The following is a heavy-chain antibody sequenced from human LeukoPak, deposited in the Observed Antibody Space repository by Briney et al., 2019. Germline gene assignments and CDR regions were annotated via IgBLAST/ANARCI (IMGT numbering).Heavy chain of an antibody. CDR1: GFTFCDYA. J-gene: IGHJ4*02. CDR2: IASETYGGTA. CDR3: TRDQTPYY. Sequence: GGSLRLSCTVSGFTFCDYAMTWVRQAPGKWLGWVGFIASETYGGTAEYAASVKGRFTISRDDSKSIAYLQMNSLKTEDTAVYYCTRDQTPYYWGQGTLVTVSS. V-gene: IGHV3-49*04.